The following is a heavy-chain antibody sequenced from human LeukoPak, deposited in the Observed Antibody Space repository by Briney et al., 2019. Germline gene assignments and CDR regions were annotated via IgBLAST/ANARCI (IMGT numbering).Heavy chain of an antibody. Sequence: GGSLRPSCAAAAFTFSSYWISWVRQAQGKGLEWVATIKQNGSKKYYVDSVKGRFTIYRDNAKNSLYLQMNSLRAEDTAVYYGAREGLLRYFDWLLHGNDYWGQGTLVTVSS. CDR3: AREGLLRYFDWLLHGNDY. CDR2: IKQNGSKK. CDR1: AFTFSSYW. J-gene: IGHJ4*02. V-gene: IGHV3-7*01. D-gene: IGHD3-9*01.